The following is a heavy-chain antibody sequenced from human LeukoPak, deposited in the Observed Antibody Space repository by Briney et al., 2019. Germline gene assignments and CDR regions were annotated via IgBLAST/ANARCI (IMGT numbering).Heavy chain of an antibody. CDR3: ARVGGYYDSSGYLT. J-gene: IGHJ5*02. Sequence: SGTLSLTCTVSGGSISSYYWSWIRQPPGKGLEWIGYIYYSGSTYYNPSLKSRVTISVDTSKNQFSLKLSSVTAADTAVYYCARVGGYYDSSGYLTWGQGTLVTVSS. CDR1: GGSISSYY. D-gene: IGHD3-22*01. V-gene: IGHV4-59*12. CDR2: IYYSGST.